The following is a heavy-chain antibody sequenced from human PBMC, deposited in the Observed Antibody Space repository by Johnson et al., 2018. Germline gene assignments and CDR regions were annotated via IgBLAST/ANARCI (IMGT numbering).Heavy chain of an antibody. D-gene: IGHD3-22*01. CDR1: GYTFNSYD. CDR3: ASRESGFGYYYMDV. CDR2: MNPNSGNT. J-gene: IGHJ6*03. Sequence: QVQLVESGAEVKKPGASXKVSCKASGYTFNSYDFNWVRPASGQGLEWMGWMNPNSGNTGYAQKFQGRVTMTRNTSITTAYMELSSLRTEDTDVYYCASRESGFGYYYMDVWGKGTTVIVSS. V-gene: IGHV1-8*01.